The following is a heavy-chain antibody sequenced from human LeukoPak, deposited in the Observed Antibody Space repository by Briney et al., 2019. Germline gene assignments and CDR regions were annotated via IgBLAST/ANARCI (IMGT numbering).Heavy chain of an antibody. CDR1: GFTFSSHA. CDR3: AKTPAANYYYYYMDV. J-gene: IGHJ6*03. CDR2: ISSDGSYK. V-gene: IGHV3-30*04. D-gene: IGHD2-2*01. Sequence: AGGSLRLSCAASGFTFSSHALHWVRQAPGKGLEWVAVISSDGSYKYYADSVKGRFTISRDNSKNSLYLQMNSLRAEDTALYYCAKTPAANYYYYYMDVWGKGTTVTISS.